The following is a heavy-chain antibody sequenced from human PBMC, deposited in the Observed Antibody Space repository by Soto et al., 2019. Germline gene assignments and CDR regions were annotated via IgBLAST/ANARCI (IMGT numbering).Heavy chain of an antibody. D-gene: IGHD6-19*01. Sequence: QVHLVQSGAEVKKPGSSVKVSCKASGGTFSSYPLSWVRQAPGQGLEWMGGIIPIFGTTKYAQKFQGRVTIIADESTTTAYMELSSLRSEDTAVYYCAMIDYSSGSDYWGQVTLVTVSS. J-gene: IGHJ4*02. CDR3: AMIDYSSGSDY. CDR2: IIPIFGTT. CDR1: GGTFSSYP. V-gene: IGHV1-69*01.